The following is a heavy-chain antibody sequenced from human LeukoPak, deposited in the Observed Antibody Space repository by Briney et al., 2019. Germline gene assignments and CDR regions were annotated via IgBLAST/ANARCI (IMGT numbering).Heavy chain of an antibody. CDR3: AKGSTAAVAGFSYYFDY. V-gene: IGHV3-9*01. D-gene: IGHD6-19*01. Sequence: GGSLRLSCAASGFTFDDYAMHWVRQAPGKGLEWVSGISWNSGSIGYADSVKGRFTISRDNAKNSLYPQMNSLRAEDTALYYCAKGSTAAVAGFSYYFDYWGQGTLVTVSS. CDR1: GFTFDDYA. J-gene: IGHJ4*02. CDR2: ISWNSGSI.